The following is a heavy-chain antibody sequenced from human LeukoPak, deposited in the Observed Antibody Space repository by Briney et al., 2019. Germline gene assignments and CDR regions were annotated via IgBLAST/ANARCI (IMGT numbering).Heavy chain of an antibody. CDR2: MNPNSGNT. J-gene: IGHJ6*03. Sequence: ASVKVSCKASGYTFTSYDINWVRQATGQGLEWMGWMNPNSGNTGYAQKFQGRVTMTRNTSISTAYMELSSLRSEDTAVYYCARAMVTTFPYYYYYMDVWGKGTTVTVSS. CDR3: ARAMVTTFPYYYYYMDV. CDR1: GYTFTSYD. D-gene: IGHD4-17*01. V-gene: IGHV1-8*01.